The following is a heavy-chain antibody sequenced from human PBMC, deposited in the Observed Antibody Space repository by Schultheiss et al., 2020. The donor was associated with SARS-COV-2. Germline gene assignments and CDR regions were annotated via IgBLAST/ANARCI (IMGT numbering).Heavy chain of an antibody. Sequence: GGSLRLSCAASGFAFSDYSMNWVRQAPGKGLEWVSGISWNSGSIDYADSVKGRFTISRDNSKNTMYLQMNSLRAEDTAVYYCARRGLNSFDYWGQGTLVTVSS. CDR2: ISWNSGSI. V-gene: IGHV3-20*04. J-gene: IGHJ4*02. CDR3: ARRGLNSFDY. D-gene: IGHD3-16*01. CDR1: GFAFSDYS.